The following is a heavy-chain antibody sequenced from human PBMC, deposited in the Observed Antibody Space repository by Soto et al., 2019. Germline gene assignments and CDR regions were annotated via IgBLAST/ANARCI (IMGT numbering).Heavy chain of an antibody. CDR1: GYTFTSYA. D-gene: IGHD6-19*01. J-gene: IGHJ4*02. V-gene: IGHV1-3*05. CDR3: ARVGGWYVPDY. CDR2: INAGNGNT. Sequence: QVQLVQSGAEEKKPGASVKVSCKASGYTFTSYAMHWVRQAPGQRLEWMGWINAGNGNTKYSQKFQGRVTTTRDTSASTAYMELSSLRSEDTAVYYCARVGGWYVPDYWGQGTLVTVSS.